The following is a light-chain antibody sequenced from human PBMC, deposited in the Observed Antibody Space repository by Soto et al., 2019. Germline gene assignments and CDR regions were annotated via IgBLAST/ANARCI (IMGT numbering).Light chain of an antibody. Sequence: EIVLTQSPATLSLSPGERATLACRASQSVTSYLAWYQQKPGQAPRLLIYDASERATGIPARFSGSGSGTDFTLTISRLEPEEFAVYCCQQRSDWPWTFGQGTKV. CDR1: QSVTSY. CDR3: QQRSDWPWT. V-gene: IGKV3-11*01. CDR2: DAS. J-gene: IGKJ1*01.